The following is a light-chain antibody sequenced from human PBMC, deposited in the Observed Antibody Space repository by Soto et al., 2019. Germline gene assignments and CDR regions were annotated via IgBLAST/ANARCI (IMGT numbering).Light chain of an antibody. V-gene: IGKV1-5*01. CDR1: QSISSW. J-gene: IGKJ5*01. CDR3: QKYNSAPIT. CDR2: DAS. Sequence: IHVAKCASSLSESVGDRFTITCRASQSISSWLAWYQQKPGKAPKLLIYDASTLQSGVPSRYSGSGSGTEFTLTISNLQPEDVATYYCQKYNSAPITFGQGTRLEI.